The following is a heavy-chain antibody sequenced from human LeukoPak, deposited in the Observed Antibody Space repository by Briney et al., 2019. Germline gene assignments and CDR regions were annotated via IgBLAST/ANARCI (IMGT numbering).Heavy chain of an antibody. V-gene: IGHV4-39*01. CDR1: GGSIRRSTSHC. J-gene: IGHJ4*02. CDR2: IYYSGST. D-gene: IGHD3-3*01. CDR3: VSEPMYYDLWSGYYQDY. Sequence: SETLSLTCTVSGGSIRRSTSHCWGWIRQPPGKGLEWIGSIYYSGSTYYNPSLKSRVTISVDTSKNQFSLKLSSVTAADTAVYYCVSEPMYYDLWSGYYQDYWGQGTLVTVSS.